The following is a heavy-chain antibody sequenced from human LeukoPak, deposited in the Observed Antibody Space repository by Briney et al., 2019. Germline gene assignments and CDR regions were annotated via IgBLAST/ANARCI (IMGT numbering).Heavy chain of an antibody. CDR2: IYYSGST. J-gene: IGHJ4*02. Sequence: SETLSLTCTVSGGSISSHYWSWIRQPPGKTLEWIGYIYYSGSTNYNPSLRSRVTISVDSSKNQFSLKLSSVTAADTAVHYCARGSGQWGFDSWGQGTLVTVSS. D-gene: IGHD3-10*01. CDR3: ARGSGQWGFDS. CDR1: GGSISSHY. V-gene: IGHV4-59*11.